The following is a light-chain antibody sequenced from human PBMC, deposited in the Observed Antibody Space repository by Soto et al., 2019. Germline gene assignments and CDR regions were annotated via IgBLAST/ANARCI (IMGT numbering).Light chain of an antibody. V-gene: IGLV2-23*01. CDR3: CSYTGSSTFVV. CDR2: EGS. J-gene: IGLJ2*01. CDR1: SSDVGSYNL. Sequence: ALTQPASVSGSPGQSITISCTGTSSDVGSYNLVSWYQQHPGKAPKLMIYEGSKRPSGVSNRFSGSKSGNTASLTISGLQAEDEADYYCCSYTGSSTFVVFGGGTKLTVL.